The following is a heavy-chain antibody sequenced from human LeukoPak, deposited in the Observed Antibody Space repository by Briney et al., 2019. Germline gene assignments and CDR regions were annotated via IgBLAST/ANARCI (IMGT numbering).Heavy chain of an antibody. CDR1: GHTFSSYS. Sequence: GGSLRLSCAASGHTFSSYSMNWVRQAPGKGLEWVSSINSSSSYIYCADSVKGRFTISRDNAKHSLYLQMNSLRAEDTAVYSCFASELGGRLRPPDYWGEGTLVSVSS. CDR3: FASELGGRLRPPDY. D-gene: IGHD1-14*01. V-gene: IGHV3-21*01. CDR2: INSSSSYI. J-gene: IGHJ4*02.